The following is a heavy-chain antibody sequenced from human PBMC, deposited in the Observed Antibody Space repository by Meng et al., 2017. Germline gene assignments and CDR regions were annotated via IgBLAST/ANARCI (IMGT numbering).Heavy chain of an antibody. CDR3: ARGSYSFDS. CDR2: AYYRSKWYH. D-gene: IGHD1-26*01. Sequence: QLQPEQAGPGLVKPSQTLSLICAISGDSVSSNRAAWNWIRQSPSGGLEWLGRAYYRSKWYHDYAESVKSRISIDPDTSKNQFSLQLRSVTPEDSAVYYCARGSYSFDSWGQRTLVTVSS. V-gene: IGHV6-1*01. CDR1: GDSVSSNRAA. J-gene: IGHJ4*02.